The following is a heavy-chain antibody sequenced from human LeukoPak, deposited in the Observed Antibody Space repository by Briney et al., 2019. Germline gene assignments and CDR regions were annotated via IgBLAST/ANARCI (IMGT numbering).Heavy chain of an antibody. CDR3: ARVSTSRGGTIFAPGRAPSPYYMDV. CDR1: GGSISSGSYY. CDR2: IYTSGST. J-gene: IGHJ6*03. Sequence: SQTLSLTCTVSGGSISSGSYYWSWIRQPAGKGLEWIGRIYTSGSTNYNPSLKSRVTISVDTSKNQFSLKLSSVTAADTAVYYCARVSTSRGGTIFAPGRAPSPYYMDVWGKGTTVTVSS. D-gene: IGHD3-3*01. V-gene: IGHV4-61*02.